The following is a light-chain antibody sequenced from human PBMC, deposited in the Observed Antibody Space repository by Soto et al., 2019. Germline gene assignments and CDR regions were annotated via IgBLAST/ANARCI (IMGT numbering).Light chain of an antibody. CDR2: AAS. CDR3: QQFYSSPPT. J-gene: IGKJ2*01. CDR1: QGVSSY. V-gene: IGKV1-9*01. Sequence: IQLTQSPSFLSASVGDRVTITCRASQGVSSYLAWYQQKPGKAPKLLISAASTLQSGVPSRFSGSGSGTEFALTISSLQPEDFATYYCQQFYSSPPTFGQGTKLEIK.